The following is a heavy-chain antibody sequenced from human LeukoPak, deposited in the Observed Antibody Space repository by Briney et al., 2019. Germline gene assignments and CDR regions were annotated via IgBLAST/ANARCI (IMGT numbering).Heavy chain of an antibody. D-gene: IGHD3-22*01. Sequence: PSETLSLTCAVYGGSFSGYYWSWIRQPPGKGLDWIGEINHSGSTNYNPSLKSRVTISVDTSKNQFSLKLSSVTAADTAVYYCARDLYYYDSSGSYDRWGQGTLVTVSS. J-gene: IGHJ5*02. CDR3: ARDLYYYDSSGSYDR. CDR2: INHSGST. V-gene: IGHV4-34*01. CDR1: GGSFSGYY.